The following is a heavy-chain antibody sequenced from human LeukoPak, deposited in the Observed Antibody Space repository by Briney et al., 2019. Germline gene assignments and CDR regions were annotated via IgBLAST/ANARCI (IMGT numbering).Heavy chain of an antibody. Sequence: SETLSLTCTVSGYSICSGYYWGWIRQAPGKGLEWIGSIYHSGTIKYNPSLKSRVTISIDTSKNKFSLKLSSVTAADTAVYYCARDWGYCINGVCYAFDFWGQGTLVTVSS. D-gene: IGHD2-8*01. CDR3: ARDWGYCINGVCYAFDF. V-gene: IGHV4-38-2*02. J-gene: IGHJ4*02. CDR1: GYSICSGYY. CDR2: IYHSGTI.